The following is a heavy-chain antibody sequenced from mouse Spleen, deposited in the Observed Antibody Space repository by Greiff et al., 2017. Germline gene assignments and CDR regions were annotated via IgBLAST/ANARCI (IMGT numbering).Heavy chain of an antibody. CDR1: GFNIKDYY. D-gene: IGHD2-3*01. CDR2: IDTGNGNT. CDR3: VYDGYYAWFAY. J-gene: IGHJ3*01. V-gene: IGHV14-1*02. Sequence: EVQLQQSGAELVRPGALVKLSCKASGFNIKDYYMHWVKQRPEQGLEWIGWIDTGNGNTKYDPKFQGKATITADTSSNTAYLQLSSLTSEDTAVYYCVYDGYYAWFAYWGQGTLVTVSA.